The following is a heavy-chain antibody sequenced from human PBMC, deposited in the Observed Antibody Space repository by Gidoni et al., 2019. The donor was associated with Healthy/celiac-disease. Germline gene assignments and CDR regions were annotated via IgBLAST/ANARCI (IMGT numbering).Heavy chain of an antibody. Sequence: QVQLQQSGPGRVKHSQTLSLTCASSGDSVSRNSAAWHWIRQSPSRGLEWLRRAYYMSKWYNDYAVSVNSPITINPYTSKNHFSLQLNSVTPEDTAVYYCARDLSLAAAGTGGFDYWGQGTLVTVSS. CDR1: GDSVSRNSAA. CDR3: ARDLSLAAAGTGGFDY. D-gene: IGHD6-13*01. J-gene: IGHJ4*02. V-gene: IGHV6-1*01. CDR2: AYYMSKWYN.